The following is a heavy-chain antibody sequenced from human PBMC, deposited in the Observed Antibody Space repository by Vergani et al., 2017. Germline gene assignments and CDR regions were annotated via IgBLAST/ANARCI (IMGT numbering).Heavy chain of an antibody. D-gene: IGHD1-20*01. J-gene: IGHJ4*02. V-gene: IGHV3-21*01. CDR2: ISSSSSYI. CDR3: ARGPSITGIHFDY. CDR1: GFTFSSYS. Sequence: EVQLVESGGGLVKPGGSLRLSCAASGFTFSSYSMNWVRQAPGKGLEWVSSISSSSSYIYYADSVKGRFTISRDNAKNSLYLQMNSLRAEDTAVYYCARGPSITGIHFDYWGQGTLVTVSS.